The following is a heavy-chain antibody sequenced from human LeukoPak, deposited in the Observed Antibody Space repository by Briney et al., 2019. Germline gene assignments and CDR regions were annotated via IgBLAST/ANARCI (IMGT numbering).Heavy chain of an antibody. V-gene: IGHV4-34*01. CDR2: INHSGST. J-gene: IGHJ3*02. D-gene: IGHD3-3*01. CDR1: GGSFSGYY. Sequence: PSETLSLTCAVYGGSFSGYYWSWIRQPPGKGLEWIGEINHSGSTNYNPSLKSRVTISVDTSKNQFSLKLSSVTAADTAVYYCARFFRSAQRAFDIWGQGTMVTVSS. CDR3: ARFFRSAQRAFDI.